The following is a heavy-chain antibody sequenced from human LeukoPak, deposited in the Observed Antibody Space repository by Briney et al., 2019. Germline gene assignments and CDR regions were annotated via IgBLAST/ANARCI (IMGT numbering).Heavy chain of an antibody. D-gene: IGHD6-13*01. CDR3: ARGPNLRIAADT. J-gene: IGHJ4*02. V-gene: IGHV4-59*01. CDR2: IYYSGST. CDR1: GGSISSYY. Sequence: PSETLSLTCTVSGGSISSYYWSWIRQPPGKGLEWIGYIYYSGSTNYNPSLKSRVTISVDTSKNQFSLKLSSVTAADTAVYYCARGPNLRIAADTWGQGTLVTVSS.